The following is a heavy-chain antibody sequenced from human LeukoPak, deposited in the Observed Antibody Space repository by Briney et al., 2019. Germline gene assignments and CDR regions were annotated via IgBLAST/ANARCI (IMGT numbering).Heavy chain of an antibody. CDR2: IKGDGSST. CDR1: GLTFNIFW. J-gene: IGHJ4*02. Sequence: GGSLRLSCAASGLTFNIFWMHWVRQAPGKGLVWVSLIKGDGSSTTYMDSVKGRFIISRDNAKNTLYLQMNSLRTEDTAVYYCATGHSYGYNYWGQGSQVTVSP. D-gene: IGHD5-18*01. CDR3: ATGHSYGYNY. V-gene: IGHV3-74*01.